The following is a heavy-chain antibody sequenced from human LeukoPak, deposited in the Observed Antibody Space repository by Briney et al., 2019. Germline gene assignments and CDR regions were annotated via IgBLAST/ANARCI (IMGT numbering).Heavy chain of an antibody. V-gene: IGHV1-2*06. Sequence: ASVKVSCKASGYTFTGYYMHWVRQAPGQGLEWMGRINPNSGGTNYTQKFQGRVTMTRDTSISTAYMELSRLRFDDTAVYYCARNRWFGELGSYYFDYWGQGTLVTVSS. CDR1: GYTFTGYY. CDR2: INPNSGGT. J-gene: IGHJ4*02. CDR3: ARNRWFGELGSYYFDY. D-gene: IGHD3-10*01.